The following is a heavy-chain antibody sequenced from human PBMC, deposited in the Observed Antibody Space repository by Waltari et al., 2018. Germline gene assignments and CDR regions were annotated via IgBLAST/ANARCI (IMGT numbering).Heavy chain of an antibody. D-gene: IGHD6-6*01. CDR3: AKDPPIAARPEYFQH. CDR2: IIGSCSST. CDR1: GFTFSSYA. Sequence: EVQLLESGGGLVQPGGSLRLSCAASGFTFSSYAMSWVRQATGKGLEWVSAIIGSCSSTYYADSVKCRFTIARDNSKNTLYLQKNSLSAEDTAVYYCAKDPPIAARPEYFQHWGQGTLVTVSS. V-gene: IGHV3-23*01. J-gene: IGHJ1*01.